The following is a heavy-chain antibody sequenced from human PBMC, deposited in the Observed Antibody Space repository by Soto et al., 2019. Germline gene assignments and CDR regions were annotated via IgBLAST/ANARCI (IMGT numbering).Heavy chain of an antibody. J-gene: IGHJ4*02. D-gene: IGHD2-21*02. Sequence: GGSLRLSCAASGFTFSSYWMHWVRRVPGKGLVWVSRIYSDGTGINYADSVKGRFTISRDNAKNTLYLQMNSLRDEDTGVYFCARANLVVVTATHKTVCYIDYWGQGTLVTVSS. V-gene: IGHV3-74*01. CDR3: ARANLVVVTATHKTVCYIDY. CDR1: GFTFSSYW. CDR2: IYSDGTGI.